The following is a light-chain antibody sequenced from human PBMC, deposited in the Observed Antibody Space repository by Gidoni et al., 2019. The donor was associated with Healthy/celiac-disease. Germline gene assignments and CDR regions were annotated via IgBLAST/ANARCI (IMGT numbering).Light chain of an antibody. CDR1: QSLLHSNGYNY. CDR3: MQALQTLSIT. Sequence: IVMTQSPLSLPVTPGEPASISCRSSQSLLHSNGYNYLDWYLQKPGQSPQLLIYLGSNRASGVPDRFSGSGSGTDFTLKISRVEAEDVGVYYCMQALQTLSITYXQXTRLEIK. CDR2: LGS. V-gene: IGKV2-28*01. J-gene: IGKJ5*01.